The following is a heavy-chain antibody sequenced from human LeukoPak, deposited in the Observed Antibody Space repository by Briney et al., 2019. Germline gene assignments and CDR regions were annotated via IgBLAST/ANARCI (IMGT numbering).Heavy chain of an antibody. V-gene: IGHV4-61*02. CDR3: ASYNSSYYWDDAFDI. CDR1: GGSISSGSYY. D-gene: IGHD3-22*01. Sequence: SETLSLTCTVSGGSISSGSYYWSWIRQPAGKGLEWIGRIYTSGSTKYNPTLKSRVTISVDTSKNQFSLKLSSVTAADTAVYYCASYNSSYYWDDAFDIWGQGTMVTVSS. CDR2: IYTSGST. J-gene: IGHJ3*02.